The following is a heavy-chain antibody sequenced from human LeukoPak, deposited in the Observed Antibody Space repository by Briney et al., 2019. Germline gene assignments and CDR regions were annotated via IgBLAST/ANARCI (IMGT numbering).Heavy chain of an antibody. CDR1: GGSISSGGYD. V-gene: IGHV4-31*03. D-gene: IGHD1-26*01. J-gene: IGHJ5*02. Sequence: PSQTLSLTCTVSGGSISSGGYDWSWIRQHPGKGLEWIGYIYYSGSTYYNPSLKSRVTISVDTSKNQFSLKLSSVTAADTAVYYCARELPDNWFDPWGQGTLVTVSS. CDR2: IYYSGST. CDR3: ARELPDNWFDP.